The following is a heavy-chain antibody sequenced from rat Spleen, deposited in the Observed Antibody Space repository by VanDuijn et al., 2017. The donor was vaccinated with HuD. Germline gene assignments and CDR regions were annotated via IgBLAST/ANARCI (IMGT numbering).Heavy chain of an antibody. V-gene: IGHV5-7*01. Sequence: EVQLVESDGGLVQPGRSLKLSCAASGFTFSDYYMAWVRQAPTKGLEWVATISWGGTSTYYTDNVKGRFTVSRDNARNTLYLQVSKLGSEDTAIYYCARRHYGYTDYFDYWGQGVMVTVSS. J-gene: IGHJ2*01. CDR1: GFTFSDYY. CDR2: ISWGGTST. CDR3: ARRHYGYTDYFDY. D-gene: IGHD1-11*01.